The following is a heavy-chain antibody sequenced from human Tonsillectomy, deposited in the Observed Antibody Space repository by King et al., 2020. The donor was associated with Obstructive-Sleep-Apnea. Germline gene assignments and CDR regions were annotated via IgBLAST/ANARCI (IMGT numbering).Heavy chain of an antibody. CDR2: IIPIFGTA. V-gene: IGHV1-69*06. Sequence: QLVQSGAEVKKPGSSVKVSCKASGGTFSSYAISWVRQAPGQGLEWMGGIIPIFGTANYAQKFQGRVTITADTSTSTAYMELSSLRSEDTAVYYYARDSDYYDSSGYYPPDRDYWGQGTLVTVSS. CDR3: ARDSDYYDSSGYYPPDRDY. D-gene: IGHD3-22*01. CDR1: GGTFSSYA. J-gene: IGHJ4*02.